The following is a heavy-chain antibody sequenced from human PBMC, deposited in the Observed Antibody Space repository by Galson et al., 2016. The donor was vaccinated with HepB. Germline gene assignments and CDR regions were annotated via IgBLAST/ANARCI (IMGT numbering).Heavy chain of an antibody. J-gene: IGHJ4*02. CDR3: VRDEYNISWYKY. Sequence: SETLSLTCSVSGDSINIARYFWGWIRQSPTRGLEWIGTIANSGSTYYNPSLRSRVSISVDTSRNQFSLKLNSVTAADMALYYCVRDEYNISWYKYWGQGTLVTVSS. CDR1: GDSINIARYF. D-gene: IGHD6-13*01. V-gene: IGHV4-39*02. CDR2: IANSGST.